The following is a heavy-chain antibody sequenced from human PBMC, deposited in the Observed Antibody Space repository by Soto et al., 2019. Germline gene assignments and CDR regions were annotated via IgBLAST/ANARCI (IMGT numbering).Heavy chain of an antibody. CDR3: ARVNTAIRPDEHYYYGMDV. D-gene: IGHD5-18*01. CDR1: GFTFRSYW. J-gene: IGHJ6*02. Sequence: PGASLGLSCAVSGFTFRSYWMHWVRQAPGKGLVWVSRINSDGSSTSYADSVKGRFTISRDNAKNTLYLQMNSLRAEDTAVYYCARVNTAIRPDEHYYYGMDVWGQGTTVTVSS. V-gene: IGHV3-74*01. CDR2: INSDGSST.